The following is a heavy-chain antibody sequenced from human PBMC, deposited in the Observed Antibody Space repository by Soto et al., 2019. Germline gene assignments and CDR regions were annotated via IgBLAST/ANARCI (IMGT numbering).Heavy chain of an antibody. J-gene: IGHJ4*02. CDR1: GGSISSGGYY. D-gene: IGHD5-18*01. CDR3: ARFGGYSYGADY. V-gene: IGHV4-31*03. CDR2: ISYSGRT. Sequence: QVQLQESGPGLVKPSQTLSLTCTVSGGSISSGGYYWSWIRQHPGKGLEWIGYISYSGRTYYNPSLNSRFTISVDTSKNQFSLKLSSVTAADTAVYYCARFGGYSYGADYWGQGTLVTVSS.